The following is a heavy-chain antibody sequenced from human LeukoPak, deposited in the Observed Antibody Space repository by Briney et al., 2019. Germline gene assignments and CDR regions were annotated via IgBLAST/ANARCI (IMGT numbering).Heavy chain of an antibody. CDR2: IYYSGST. V-gene: IGHV4-59*01. CDR1: GGSISSYY. D-gene: IGHD4-23*01. CDR3: VRGANYGDNLYYFDY. J-gene: IGHJ4*02. Sequence: SETLSLTCTVSGGSISSYYWSWIRQPPGKGLERIGCIYYSGSTYYNPSLKSRVTISVDTSKNQLSLRLASVTAADTAVYYCVRGANYGDNLYYFDYWGQGALVTVSS.